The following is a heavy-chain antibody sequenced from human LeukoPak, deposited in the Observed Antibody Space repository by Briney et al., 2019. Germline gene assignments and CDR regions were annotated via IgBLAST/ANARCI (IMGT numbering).Heavy chain of an antibody. D-gene: IGHD1-1*01. CDR2: IGTASDT. CDR1: GFTFSSFD. Sequence: GGSLRLFCAASGFTFSSFDMHWVRQPTGQGLEWVSTIGTASDTYYPGSVEGRFTLSRDNAKNSLYLQMNSLTAGDTAVYYCARGPPRGKYYYMDVWGKGTTVTVSS. CDR3: ARGPPRGKYYYMDV. J-gene: IGHJ6*03. V-gene: IGHV3-13*01.